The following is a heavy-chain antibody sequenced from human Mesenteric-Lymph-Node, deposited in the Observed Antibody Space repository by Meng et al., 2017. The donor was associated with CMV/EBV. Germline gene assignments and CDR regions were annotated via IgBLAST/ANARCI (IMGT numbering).Heavy chain of an antibody. J-gene: IGHJ4*02. CDR2: IRYDGNIK. D-gene: IGHD4-11*01. V-gene: IGHV3-30*02. CDR3: AKLKGDYSLVPLDH. CDR1: GFSISNNY. Sequence: GESLKISCAASGFSISNNYMSWFRQAPGKGLEWVAYIRYDGNIKYYGDSVKGRFSVSRDNSKNTLYLQMNSLRADDTAVYYCAKLKGDYSLVPLDHWGLGTRVTVSS.